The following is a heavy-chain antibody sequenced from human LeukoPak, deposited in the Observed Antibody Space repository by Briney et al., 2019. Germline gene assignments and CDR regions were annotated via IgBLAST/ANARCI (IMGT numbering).Heavy chain of an antibody. Sequence: PGRSLRLSCAASGFTFSSYGMYWVRQAPGKGLEWVAVIWYDGSNKYYADSVKGRFTISRDNAKNSLYLQMNSLRAEDTAVYYCATPLDYYDSSGYHQGGDWGQGTLVTVSS. J-gene: IGHJ4*02. CDR3: ATPLDYYDSSGYHQGGD. CDR1: GFTFSSYG. CDR2: IWYDGSNK. D-gene: IGHD3-22*01. V-gene: IGHV3-33*03.